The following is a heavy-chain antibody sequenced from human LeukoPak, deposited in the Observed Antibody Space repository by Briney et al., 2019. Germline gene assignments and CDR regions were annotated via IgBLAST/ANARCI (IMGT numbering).Heavy chain of an antibody. D-gene: IGHD2-21*02. CDR2: ISAYNGNT. CDR3: ARDATAYCGGDCYSDASAFDI. V-gene: IGHV1-18*01. J-gene: IGHJ3*02. Sequence: GASVKVSCKASGYTFTSYGISWVRRAPGQGLEWMGWISAYNGNTNYAQKLQGRVTMTTDTSTSTAYMELRSLRSDDTAVYYCARDATAYCGGDCYSDASAFDIWGQGTMVTVSS. CDR1: GYTFTSYG.